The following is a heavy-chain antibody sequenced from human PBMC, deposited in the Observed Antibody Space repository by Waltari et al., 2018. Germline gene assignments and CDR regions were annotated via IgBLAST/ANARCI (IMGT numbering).Heavy chain of an antibody. CDR1: GFTFSSYA. V-gene: IGHV3-23*01. CDR2: ISDSGRRA. Sequence: EVQLLESGGGLVQPGGSLTLSCVASGFTFSSYAMAWVRLAPGKGLGWVSSISDSGRRADYADSAKGRFTISRDNSKNTLYLQMNSLRADDTGVFYCARRKLPTDYGEGLSDWGQGTLVTVSS. D-gene: IGHD2-2*01. J-gene: IGHJ4*02. CDR3: ARRKLPTDYGEGLSD.